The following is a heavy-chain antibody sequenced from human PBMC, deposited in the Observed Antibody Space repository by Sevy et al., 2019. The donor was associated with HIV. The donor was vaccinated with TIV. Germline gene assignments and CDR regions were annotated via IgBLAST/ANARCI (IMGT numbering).Heavy chain of an antibody. CDR1: GFVFSSYT. Sequence: GGSLRLSCAASGFVFSSYTMNWVRQSPGKGLEWVSSISSSSRYIFYADSVKGRFTISRDNARNSLYLQMNSLRAEDTAVYYCARDMPYGSGSIVYDYWGQGTLVTVSS. D-gene: IGHD3-10*01. CDR2: ISSSSRYI. J-gene: IGHJ4*02. V-gene: IGHV3-21*01. CDR3: ARDMPYGSGSIVYDY.